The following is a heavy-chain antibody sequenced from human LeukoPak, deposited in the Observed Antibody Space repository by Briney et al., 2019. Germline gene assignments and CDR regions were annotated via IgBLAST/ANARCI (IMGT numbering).Heavy chain of an antibody. V-gene: IGHV1-46*01. CDR3: ARELGYSNAGLDY. CDR2: INPNSDFT. D-gene: IGHD1-1*01. CDR1: GHTFTKYY. Sequence: ASVKVSCKTSGHTFTKYYLHWVRQAPGQGLEWMGIINPNSDFTSYAQKFQGRVTMTRDTSTSTVYMELSSLRSDDTAVYYCARELGYSNAGLDYWGQGTLVTVSS. J-gene: IGHJ4*02.